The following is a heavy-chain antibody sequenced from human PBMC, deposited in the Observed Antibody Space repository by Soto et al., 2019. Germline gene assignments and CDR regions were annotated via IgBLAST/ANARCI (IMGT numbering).Heavy chain of an antibody. CDR1: GYTFTSYG. D-gene: IGHD3-3*01. V-gene: IGHV1-18*01. CDR2: ISAYNGNT. Sequence: ASVKVSCKASGYTFTSYGISWVRQAPGQGLEWMGWISAYNGNTNYAQKLQGRVTMTTDTSTSTAYMELRSLRSDDTAVYYCARGNSPIFGVDPNSPDAFDIWGQGTMVTVSS. CDR3: ARGNSPIFGVDPNSPDAFDI. J-gene: IGHJ3*02.